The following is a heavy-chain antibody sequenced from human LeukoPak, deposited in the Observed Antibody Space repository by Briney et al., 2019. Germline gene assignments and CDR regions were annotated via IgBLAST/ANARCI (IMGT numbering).Heavy chain of an antibody. CDR2: INPNSGGT. V-gene: IGHV1-2*02. CDR1: GYTFTGYY. CDR3: ARDSKDCSSTSCYHFDY. D-gene: IGHD2-2*01. Sequence: ASVKVSCKASGYTFTGYYMHWVRQAPGQGLEWMGWINPNSGGTNYAQKFQGRVTMTRDTSISTAYMELSRLRSDDTAVYYCARDSKDCSSTSCYHFDYWGQGTLVTVSS. J-gene: IGHJ4*02.